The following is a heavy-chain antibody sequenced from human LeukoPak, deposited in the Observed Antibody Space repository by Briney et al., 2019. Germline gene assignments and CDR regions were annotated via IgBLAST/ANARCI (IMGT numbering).Heavy chain of an antibody. V-gene: IGHV3-23*01. CDR2: ISDSGGRT. Sequence: GGSLRLSCAASGFTFRTYAMSWVRQAPGKGLEWVSSISDSGGRTYYADSVKGRFTISRDNSKNTLYLQMNSLRAEDTAMYYCAREGFCGGDCPGYFDLWGRGTLITVSS. CDR3: AREGFCGGDCPGYFDL. CDR1: GFTFRTYA. D-gene: IGHD2-21*02. J-gene: IGHJ2*01.